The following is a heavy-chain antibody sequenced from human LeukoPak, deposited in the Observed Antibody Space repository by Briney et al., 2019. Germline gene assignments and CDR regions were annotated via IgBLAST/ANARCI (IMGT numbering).Heavy chain of an antibody. Sequence: GGSLRLSFAASGFTFSSYWMHWVRQAPGKGLVWVSRINSDGSSTSYADSVKGGFTISRDNAKNSLYLQMNSLRAEDTALYYCMIVVVEGAFDIWGQGTMVTVSS. D-gene: IGHD3-22*01. CDR2: INSDGSST. CDR3: MIVVVEGAFDI. CDR1: GFTFSSYW. J-gene: IGHJ3*02. V-gene: IGHV3-74*01.